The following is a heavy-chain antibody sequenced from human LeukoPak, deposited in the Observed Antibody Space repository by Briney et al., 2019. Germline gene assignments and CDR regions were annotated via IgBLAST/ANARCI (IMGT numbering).Heavy chain of an antibody. V-gene: IGHV5-51*01. Sequence: GESLKISCKGSGYSFTSYWIGWVRQMPGKGLEWMGIIHPGDSDTRYSPSFQGQATISADKSISTAYLQWSSLKASDTAMYYCARGRDTASDYFDYWGQGTLVTVSS. CDR2: IHPGDSDT. D-gene: IGHD5-18*01. CDR3: ARGRDTASDYFDY. J-gene: IGHJ4*02. CDR1: GYSFTSYW.